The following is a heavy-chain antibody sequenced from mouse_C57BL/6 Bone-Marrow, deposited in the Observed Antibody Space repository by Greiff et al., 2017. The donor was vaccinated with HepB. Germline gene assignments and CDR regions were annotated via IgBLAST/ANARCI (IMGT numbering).Heavy chain of an antibody. J-gene: IGHJ4*01. Sequence: EASGVDFSRYWMSWVRRAPGKGLEWLGEINPDSSTIHYAPTLKDKVIISRDNAKNTLYLQISKARSEDTALYFCARRWLLRPYYYAMAYWGRGTSVTVSA. CDR2: INPDSSTI. CDR1: GVDFSRYW. CDR3: ARRWLLRPYYYAMAY. V-gene: IGHV4-1*01. D-gene: IGHD2-3*01.